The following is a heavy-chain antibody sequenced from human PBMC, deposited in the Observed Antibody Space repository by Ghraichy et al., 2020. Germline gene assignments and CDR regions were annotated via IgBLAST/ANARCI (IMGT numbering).Heavy chain of an antibody. CDR1: GFTFSGNG. CDR2: IWYDGSNQ. CDR3: ARFSGSDSSGYFDY. J-gene: IGHJ4*02. D-gene: IGHD3-22*01. V-gene: IGHV3-33*01. Sequence: LSLTCAASGFTFSGNGMHWVRQAPGKGLEWVALIWYDGSNQDYIDSVKGRFTISRDNSKNTLYLQINSLRAEDTAVYYCARFSGSDSSGYFDYWGQGTLVTVSS.